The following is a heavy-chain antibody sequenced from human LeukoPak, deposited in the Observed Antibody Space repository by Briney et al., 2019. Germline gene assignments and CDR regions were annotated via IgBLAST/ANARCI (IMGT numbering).Heavy chain of an antibody. CDR1: GGSFSGYY. V-gene: IGHV4-34*01. CDR3: ARTLIYDSSGYYPLFDY. CDR2: IYHSGST. J-gene: IGHJ4*02. D-gene: IGHD3-22*01. Sequence: KSSGTLSLTCAVYGGSFSGYYWSWIRQPPGKGLEWIGSIYHSGSTYYNPSLKSRVTISVDTSKNQFSLKLSSVTAADTAVYYCARTLIYDSSGYYPLFDYWGQGTLVTVSS.